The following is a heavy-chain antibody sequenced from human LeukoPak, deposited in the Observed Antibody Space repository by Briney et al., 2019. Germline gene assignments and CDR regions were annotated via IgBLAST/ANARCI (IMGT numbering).Heavy chain of an antibody. D-gene: IGHD3-16*01. V-gene: IGHV1-18*01. CDR1: GYTFTSYG. J-gene: IGHJ4*02. CDR3: ARIAYDSLWGPFDY. CDR2: ISAYNGNT. Sequence: ASVKVSCKASGYTFTSYGISWVRQAPGQGLEWMGWISAYNGNTNYAQKLRGRVTMTTDTSTSTAYMELRSLRSDDTAVYYCARIAYDSLWGPFDYWGQGTLVTVSS.